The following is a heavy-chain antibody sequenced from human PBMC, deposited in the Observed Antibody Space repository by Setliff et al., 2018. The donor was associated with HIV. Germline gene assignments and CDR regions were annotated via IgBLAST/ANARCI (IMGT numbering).Heavy chain of an antibody. CDR1: GFTFSRFW. J-gene: IGHJ4*02. D-gene: IGHD2-15*01. V-gene: IGHV3-9*03. CDR3: AKGSCTGGSCVHFDY. CDR2: IDLDGGNI. Sequence: GGSLRLSCAASGFTFSRFWMHWVRQVPGQGLEWVSGIDLDGGNIDYADSVKGRFSISRDNAKHSVYLQMNSVTTEDMALYYCAKGSCTGGSCVHFDYWGQGALVTVSS.